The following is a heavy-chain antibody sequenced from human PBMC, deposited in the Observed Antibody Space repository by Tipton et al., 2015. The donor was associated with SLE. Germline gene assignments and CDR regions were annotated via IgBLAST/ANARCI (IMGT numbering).Heavy chain of an antibody. D-gene: IGHD3-3*01. CDR1: GASISSYY. CDR3: ARFRYYDLLYYFDY. CDR2: SYYSGST. J-gene: IGHJ4*02. Sequence: TLSLTCTVSGASISSYYWSWTRQPPGKGLEWIGYSYYSGSTIHNPPLKSRVTMSVDTSKNQFSLKLSSVTAADTAVYYCARFRYYDLLYYFDYWGQGTLVTVSS. V-gene: IGHV4-59*12.